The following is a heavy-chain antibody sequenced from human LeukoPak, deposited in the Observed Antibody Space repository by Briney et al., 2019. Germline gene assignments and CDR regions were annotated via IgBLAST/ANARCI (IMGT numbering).Heavy chain of an antibody. Sequence: PSETLSLTCTVSGGPISSYYWSWIRQPPVKRLEWIGYIYYSGSTNYNPSLKSRVTISVDTSKNQFSLKLSSVTAADTAVYYCARGDYGGSDYWGQGTLVTVSS. CDR2: IYYSGST. CDR1: GGPISSYY. V-gene: IGHV4-59*01. J-gene: IGHJ4*02. CDR3: ARGDYGGSDY. D-gene: IGHD4-23*01.